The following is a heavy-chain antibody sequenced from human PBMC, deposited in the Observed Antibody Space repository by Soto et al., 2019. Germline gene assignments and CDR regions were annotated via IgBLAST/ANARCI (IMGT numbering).Heavy chain of an antibody. V-gene: IGHV4-31*03. D-gene: IGHD2-2*01. CDR2: IYYSGST. Sequence: QVQLQESGPGLVKPSQTLSLTCTVSGGSISSGGYYGSWIRQHPGKGLEWIGYIYYSGSTYYNPSLKSRVTISVDTSKNQFSLKLSSVTAADTAVYYCARDSREYYYYGMDVWGQGTTVTVSS. J-gene: IGHJ6*02. CDR3: ARDSREYYYYGMDV. CDR1: GGSISSGGYY.